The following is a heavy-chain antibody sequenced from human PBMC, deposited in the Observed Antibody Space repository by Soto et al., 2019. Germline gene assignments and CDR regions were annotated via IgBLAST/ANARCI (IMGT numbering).Heavy chain of an antibody. CDR3: ARDSVPPGHTWVTTSDY. Sequence: GGSLRLSCAASGFTFSSYSMNWVRQAPGKGLEWVSSISSSSSYIYYADSVKGRFTISRDNAKNSLYLQMNSLRAEDTAVYYCARDSVPPGHTWVTTSDYWGQGTLVTVSS. V-gene: IGHV3-21*01. CDR2: ISSSSSYI. J-gene: IGHJ4*02. D-gene: IGHD2-2*01. CDR1: GFTFSSYS.